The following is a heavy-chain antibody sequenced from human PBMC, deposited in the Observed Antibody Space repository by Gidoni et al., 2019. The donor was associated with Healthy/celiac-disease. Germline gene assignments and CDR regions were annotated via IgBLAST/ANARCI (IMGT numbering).Heavy chain of an antibody. D-gene: IGHD6-13*01. V-gene: IGHV3-30-3*01. J-gene: IGHJ4*02. CDR2: ISYDGSNK. CDR3: ARGEHSSSWLGAPPNLDY. Sequence: QAQLVESGGGVVQPGSSLRLSCAASGFTFCSYAMHWVCQAPGKGLEWVAVISYDGSNKYYADSVKGRFTISRDNSKNTLYLQMNSLRAEDTAVYYCARGEHSSSWLGAPPNLDYWGQGTLVTVSS. CDR1: GFTFCSYA.